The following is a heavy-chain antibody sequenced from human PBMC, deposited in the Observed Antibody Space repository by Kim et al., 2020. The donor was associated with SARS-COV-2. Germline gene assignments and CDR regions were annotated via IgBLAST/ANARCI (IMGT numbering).Heavy chain of an antibody. Sequence: GGSLRLSCAASGFTVSSNYMSWVRQAPGKGLEWVSVIYSGGSTYYADSVKGRFTISRHNSKNTLYLQMNSLRAEDTAVYYCARDSWTRNYYDSSGYLQHWGQGTLVTVSS. J-gene: IGHJ1*01. CDR2: IYSGGST. D-gene: IGHD3-22*01. CDR1: GFTVSSNY. CDR3: ARDSWTRNYYDSSGYLQH. V-gene: IGHV3-53*04.